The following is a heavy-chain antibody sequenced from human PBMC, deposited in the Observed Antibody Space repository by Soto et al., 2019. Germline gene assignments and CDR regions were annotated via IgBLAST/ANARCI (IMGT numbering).Heavy chain of an antibody. D-gene: IGHD2-2*01. CDR2: ISYDGSNQ. J-gene: IGHJ6*02. CDR1: GFTFRDFA. V-gene: IGHV3-30*04. Sequence: QVQLVESGGGVVQPGRSLRLSCEASGFTFRDFAVHWIRQAPGRGLGWVTLISYDGSNQYFADSVKGRFTISRANSKNTLSLHMNSLTSEDTAVYFCARQAMAAPKYHYRFLDVWGRGTRVTVSS. CDR3: ARQAMAAPKYHYRFLDV.